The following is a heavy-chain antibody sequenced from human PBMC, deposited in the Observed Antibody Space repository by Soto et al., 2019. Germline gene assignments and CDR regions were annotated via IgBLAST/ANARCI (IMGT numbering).Heavy chain of an antibody. CDR2: TYYRSKWYN. CDR3: ARGYSSGWYRGYYYGMDV. V-gene: IGHV6-1*01. Sequence: SQTLSLTCAISGDSVSSNSAAWNWMRQSPSRGLEWLGRTYYRSKWYNDYAVSVKSRITINPDTSKNQFSLQLNSVTPEDTAVYYCARGYSSGWYRGYYYGMDVWGQGTTVTVSS. J-gene: IGHJ6*02. CDR1: GDSVSSNSAA. D-gene: IGHD6-19*01.